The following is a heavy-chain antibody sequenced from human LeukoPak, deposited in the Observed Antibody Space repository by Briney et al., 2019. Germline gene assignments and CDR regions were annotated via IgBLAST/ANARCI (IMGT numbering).Heavy chain of an antibody. V-gene: IGHV3-48*01. D-gene: IGHD5-18*01. CDR3: ARDRVQIWSYVGTFDS. CDR2: ISSSSSTI. J-gene: IGHJ4*02. Sequence: QTGGSLRPSCAASGFTFSSYSMNWVRQAPGKGLEWVSYISSSSSTIYYADSVKGRFTMSRDISKNTLYLQMNSLKPEDTAVYYCARDRVQIWSYVGTFDSWGQGTLVTVSS. CDR1: GFTFSSYS.